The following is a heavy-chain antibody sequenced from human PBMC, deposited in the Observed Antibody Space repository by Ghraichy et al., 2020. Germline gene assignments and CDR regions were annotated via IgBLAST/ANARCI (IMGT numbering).Heavy chain of an antibody. CDR3: TTDPLNTRYYDRYFDY. CDR2: IKSKTDGGTT. D-gene: IGHD3-22*01. V-gene: IGHV3-15*01. J-gene: IGHJ4*02. CDR1: GFTFSNAW. Sequence: GGSLRLSCAASGFTFSNAWMSWVRQAPGKGLEWVGRIKSKTDGGTTDYAAPVKGRFTISRDDSKNTLYLQMNSLKTEDTAVYYCTTDPLNTRYYDRYFDYWGQGTLVTVSS.